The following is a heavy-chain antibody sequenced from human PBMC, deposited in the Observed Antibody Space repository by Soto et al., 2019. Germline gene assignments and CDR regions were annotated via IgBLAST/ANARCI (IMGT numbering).Heavy chain of an antibody. J-gene: IGHJ4*02. CDR3: ASRTIQLERRSGWYYFDY. CDR2: IIPIFGTA. V-gene: IGHV1-69*13. Sequence: GAPVEPCWKERGVTFRSRSICWLRHAPEQGLEWMGGIIPIFGTANYAQKFQGRVTITADESTSTAYMELSSLRSEDTAVYYCASRTIQLERRSGWYYFDYWGQGTLVTVSS. CDR1: GVTFRSRS. D-gene: IGHD1-1*01.